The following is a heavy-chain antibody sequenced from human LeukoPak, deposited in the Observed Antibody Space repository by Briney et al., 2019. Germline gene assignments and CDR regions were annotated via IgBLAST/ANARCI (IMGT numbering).Heavy chain of an antibody. D-gene: IGHD1-1*01. V-gene: IGHV4-34*01. J-gene: IGHJ4*02. CDR2: INHSGST. Sequence: SETLSLTCAVYGGSFSGYYWSWIRQPPGKGLEWIGEINHSGSTNYSPSLKSRVTLSVDTSKNQFSLKLSSVTAADTAVYYCARSWVPRSFFDYWGQGTLVTVSS. CDR3: ARSWVPRSFFDY. CDR1: GGSFSGYY.